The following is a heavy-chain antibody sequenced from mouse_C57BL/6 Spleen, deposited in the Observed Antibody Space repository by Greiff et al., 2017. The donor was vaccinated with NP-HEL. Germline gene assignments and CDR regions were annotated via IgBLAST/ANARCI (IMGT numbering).Heavy chain of an antibody. J-gene: IGHJ3*01. Sequence: EVQRVESEGGLVQPGSSMKLSCTASGFTFSDYYMAWVRQVPEKGLEWVANINYDGSSTYYLDSLKSRFIISRDNAKNILYLQMSSLKSEDTATYYCAREDYDGFAYWGQGTLVTVSA. D-gene: IGHD2-4*01. CDR2: INYDGSST. CDR1: GFTFSDYY. V-gene: IGHV5-16*01. CDR3: AREDYDGFAY.